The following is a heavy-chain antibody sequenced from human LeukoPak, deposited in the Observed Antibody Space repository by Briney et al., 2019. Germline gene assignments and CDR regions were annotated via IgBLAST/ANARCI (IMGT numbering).Heavy chain of an antibody. D-gene: IGHD3-10*01. Sequence: GGSLRLSCAASGFTFSSYGMHWVRQAPGKGLEWVAFIRYDGSNKYYADSVKGRFIISRDDSKNTLYLQMNSLRAEDTAVYYCARDYYDSGSYGGISFDYWGQGTLVTVSS. J-gene: IGHJ4*02. V-gene: IGHV3-30*02. CDR1: GFTFSSYG. CDR2: IRYDGSNK. CDR3: ARDYYDSGSYGGISFDY.